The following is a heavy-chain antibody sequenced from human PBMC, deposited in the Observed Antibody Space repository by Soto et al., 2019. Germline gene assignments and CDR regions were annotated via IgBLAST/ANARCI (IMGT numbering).Heavy chain of an antibody. CDR1: GGTFSSYA. J-gene: IGHJ4*02. CDR3: ARGLGYCSSTSCYSDY. D-gene: IGHD2-2*01. CDR2: IIPIFGTA. Sequence: ASVKVSCKASGGTFSSYAISWVRQAPGQGLEWMGGIIPIFGTANYAQKFQGRVTITADESTSTAYMELSSLRSEDTAVYYCARGLGYCSSTSCYSDYWGQGTLVTVSS. V-gene: IGHV1-69*13.